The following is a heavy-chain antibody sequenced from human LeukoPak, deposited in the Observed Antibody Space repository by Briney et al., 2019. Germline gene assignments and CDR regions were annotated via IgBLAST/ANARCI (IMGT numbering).Heavy chain of an antibody. D-gene: IGHD2-15*01. Sequence: SETLSLTPTLSGVSICRFLGSWMPQPAGKGVEWIGRFYTCGSTNYTPSLKSRVTMSVAASKTQSSLKLSCVTAADTAVNYCSRAGRPLGECRGSSCYPASFQQWGQGPLVTVSS. CDR3: SRAGRPLGECRGSSCYPASFQQ. V-gene: IGHV4-4*07. J-gene: IGHJ1*01. CDR2: FYTCGST. CDR1: GVSICRFL.